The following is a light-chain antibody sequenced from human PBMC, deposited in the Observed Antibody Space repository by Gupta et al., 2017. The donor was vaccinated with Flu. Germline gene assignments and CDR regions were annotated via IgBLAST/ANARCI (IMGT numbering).Light chain of an antibody. CDR3: QQRDITPST. V-gene: IGKV1-39*01. Sequence: PSSLSASVGDRVTMTCRASERVGNYLNWYQQKPGKAPKLLIFAASTVQSGVPSRFSGSGSGTDFTLTISRLQPEDFSTYFCQQRDITPSTFGQGTKVEIK. J-gene: IGKJ1*01. CDR2: AAS. CDR1: ERVGNY.